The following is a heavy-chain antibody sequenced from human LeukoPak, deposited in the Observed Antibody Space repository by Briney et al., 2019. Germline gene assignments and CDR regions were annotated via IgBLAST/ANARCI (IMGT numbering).Heavy chain of an antibody. D-gene: IGHD4/OR15-4a*01. CDR2: IYYGGTT. V-gene: IGHV4-59*01. CDR3: AREDPQTKVPEGMDV. Sequence: SETLSLTCTVSGGSISHYYWSWIRQPPGKGLEWIGYIYYGGTTNYNPSLKSRVTISVDTSKNQFSLKLNSVTAADTAVYYCAREDPQTKVPEGMDVWGQGTTVTVSS. CDR1: GGSISHYY. J-gene: IGHJ6*02.